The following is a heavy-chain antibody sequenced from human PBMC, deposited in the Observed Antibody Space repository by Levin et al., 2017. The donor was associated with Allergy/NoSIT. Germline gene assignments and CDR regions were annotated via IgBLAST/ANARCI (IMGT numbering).Heavy chain of an antibody. CDR1: GFTFSSYA. D-gene: IGHD1-7*01. V-gene: IGHV3-30-3*01. Sequence: SCAASGFTFSSYAMHWVRQAPGKGLEWVAVISYDGSNKYYADSVKGRFTISRDNSKNTLYLQMNSLRAEDTAVYYCARDFIRPKTNDNWNYVDGMDVWGQGTTVTVSS. J-gene: IGHJ6*02. CDR3: ARDFIRPKTNDNWNYVDGMDV. CDR2: ISYDGSNK.